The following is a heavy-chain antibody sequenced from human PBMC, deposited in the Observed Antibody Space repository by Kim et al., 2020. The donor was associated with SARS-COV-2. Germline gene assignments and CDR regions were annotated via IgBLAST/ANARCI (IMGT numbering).Heavy chain of an antibody. J-gene: IGHJ6*02. CDR2: INEDGSEK. CDR1: GFTFSSYW. D-gene: IGHD4-17*01. CDR3: ARDPYYGDSPLSYYYYGTGV. Sequence: GGSLRLSCAASGFTFSSYWMSWVRQAPGKGLEWVANINEDGSEKYYVDSVKGRFTISRDNAKNSLYLQMNSLRAEDTAVYYCARDPYYGDSPLSYYYYGTGVWGQGTTVTVSS. V-gene: IGHV3-7*01.